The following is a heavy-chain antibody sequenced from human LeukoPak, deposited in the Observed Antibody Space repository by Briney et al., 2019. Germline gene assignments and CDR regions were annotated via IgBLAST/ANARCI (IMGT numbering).Heavy chain of an antibody. CDR3: ARDLRYDSSGYFQH. CDR2: IKQDGSEK. D-gene: IGHD3-22*01. J-gene: IGHJ1*01. CDR1: GFTFSSYW. V-gene: IGHV3-7*01. Sequence: GGSLRLSCAASGFTFSSYWMSWVRQAPGKGLEWVANIKQDGSEKYYVDSVKGRFTISRDNAKNSLYLQMNSLRAEDTAVYYCARDLRYDSSGYFQHWGQGTLVTVSS.